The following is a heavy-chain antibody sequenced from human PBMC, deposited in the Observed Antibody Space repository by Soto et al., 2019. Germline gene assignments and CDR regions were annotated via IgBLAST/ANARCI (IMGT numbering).Heavy chain of an antibody. CDR2: IYYSGST. J-gene: IGHJ4*02. Sequence: SETLSLTCTVSGGSISSSSYYWGWIRQPPGKGLEWIGSIYYSGSTYYNPSLKSRVTISVDTSKNQFSLKLSSVTAADTAVYYCARLPTYYDFWSGYYFDYWGQGTLVTVSS. V-gene: IGHV4-39*01. CDR3: ARLPTYYDFWSGYYFDY. D-gene: IGHD3-3*01. CDR1: GGSISSSSYY.